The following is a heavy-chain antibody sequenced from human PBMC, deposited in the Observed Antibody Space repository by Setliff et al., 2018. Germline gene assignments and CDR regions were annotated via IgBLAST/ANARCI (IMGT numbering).Heavy chain of an antibody. J-gene: IGHJ4*02. CDR3: ARDRKYYDSSGSFDY. CDR2: IYYSGST. CDR1: GGSISSYY. Sequence: PSETLSLTCTVSGGSISSYYWSWIRQPPGKGLEWIGYIYYSGSTNYNPSLKSRVTISVDTSKNQFSLKLSSVTAADAAVYYCARDRKYYDSSGSFDYWGQGTLVTVSS. V-gene: IGHV4-59*01. D-gene: IGHD3-22*01.